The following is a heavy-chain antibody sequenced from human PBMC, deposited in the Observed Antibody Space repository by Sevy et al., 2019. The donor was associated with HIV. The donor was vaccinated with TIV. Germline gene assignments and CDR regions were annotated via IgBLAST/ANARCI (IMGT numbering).Heavy chain of an antibody. V-gene: IGHV3-66*01. CDR3: ASSGLLWFGELLTR. CDR2: IYSGGST. Sequence: GGSLRLSCAASGFTVSSNYMSWVRQAPGKGLEWVSVIYSGGSTYYADSVKGRFTISRDNSKNTRYLQMNSLRAEDTAVYYCASSGLLWFGELLTRWGQGTLVTVSS. D-gene: IGHD3-10*01. J-gene: IGHJ4*02. CDR1: GFTVSSNY.